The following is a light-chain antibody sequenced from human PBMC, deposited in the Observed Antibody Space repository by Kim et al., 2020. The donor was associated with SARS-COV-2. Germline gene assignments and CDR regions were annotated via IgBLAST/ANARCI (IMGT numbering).Light chain of an antibody. CDR1: QSVSGF. CDR3: QQRSSWPALT. V-gene: IGKV3-11*01. J-gene: IGKJ4*01. CDR2: DTS. Sequence: DIVLRQSPATLSLSPGEKATLSCRASQSVSGFLAWYQQKPGQPPRLLIYDTSNRATGVPARFSGSGSGTGFTLTISSLEPEDFAVYYCQQRSSWPALTFGGGTKVDIK.